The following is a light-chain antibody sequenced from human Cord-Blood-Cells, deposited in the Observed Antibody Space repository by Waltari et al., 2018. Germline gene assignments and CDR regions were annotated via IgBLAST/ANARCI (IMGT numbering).Light chain of an antibody. Sequence: EIVLTQSPGTLSLSPGERATLSCRASQSVSSSYLAWYQQKPGQAPRLLIYGASSRATGIPDSVSGSGSGTDFTLTISRLEPEDFAVYYCQQYGSSPLTFGGGTKLEIK. J-gene: IGKJ4*01. CDR2: GAS. CDR1: QSVSSSY. V-gene: IGKV3-20*01. CDR3: QQYGSSPLT.